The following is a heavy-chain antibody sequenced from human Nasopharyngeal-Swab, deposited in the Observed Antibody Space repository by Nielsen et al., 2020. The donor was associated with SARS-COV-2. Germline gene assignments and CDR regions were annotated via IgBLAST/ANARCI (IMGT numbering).Heavy chain of an antibody. D-gene: IGHD5-24*01. Sequence: SETLSLTCTVSGGSISSSSYYWGWIRQPPGKGLEWIGSIYYSGSTYYNPSLKSRVTISVDTSKNQFSLKLSSVTAADTAVYYCARDSNGDGYNFDYWGQGTLVTVSS. V-gene: IGHV4-39*07. CDR1: GGSISSSSYY. CDR2: IYYSGST. J-gene: IGHJ4*02. CDR3: ARDSNGDGYNFDY.